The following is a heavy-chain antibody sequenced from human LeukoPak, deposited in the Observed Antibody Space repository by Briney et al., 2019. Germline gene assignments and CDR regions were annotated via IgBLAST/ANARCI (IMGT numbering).Heavy chain of an antibody. CDR3: ATEGASYYDSSGYYLDY. CDR2: INPNSGGT. V-gene: IGHV1-2*02. CDR1: GFTFSSYA. D-gene: IGHD3-22*01. Sequence: GGSLRLSCAASGFTFSSYAMHWVRQAPGQGLEWMGWINPNSGGTNYAQKFQGRVTMTRDTSISTAYMELSRLRSDDTTVYYCATEGASYYDSSGYYLDYWGQGTLVTVSS. J-gene: IGHJ4*02.